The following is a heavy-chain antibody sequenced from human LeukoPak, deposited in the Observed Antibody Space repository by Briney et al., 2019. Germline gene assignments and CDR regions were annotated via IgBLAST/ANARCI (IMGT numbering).Heavy chain of an antibody. CDR3: VRHDGRGGATMGAFDS. J-gene: IGHJ5*01. Sequence: SPSETLSLTCTVSAGSFISSSHHWGWIRQSPGKGLEWIGTVYYGRTTYYNPSLDGRVTISLDTSANHFSLQLNSATAADTAVYYCVRHDGRGGATMGAFDSWGQGSLVTVSS. V-gene: IGHV4-39*01. CDR1: AGSFISSSHH. CDR2: VYYGRTT. D-gene: IGHD5-12*01.